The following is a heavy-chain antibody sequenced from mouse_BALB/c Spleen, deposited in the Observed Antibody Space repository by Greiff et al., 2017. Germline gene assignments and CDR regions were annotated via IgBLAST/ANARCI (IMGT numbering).Heavy chain of an antibody. J-gene: IGHJ4*01. D-gene: IGHD2-14*01. CDR2: IWSGGST. Sequence: QVQLKESGPGLVQPSQSLSITCTVSGFSLTSYGVHWVRQSPGKGLEWLGVIWSGGSTDYNAAFISRLSISKDNSKSQVFFKMNSLQANDTAIYYCARKGAYRYGVYYAMDYWGQGTSVTVSS. CDR3: ARKGAYRYGVYYAMDY. V-gene: IGHV2-2*02. CDR1: GFSLTSYG.